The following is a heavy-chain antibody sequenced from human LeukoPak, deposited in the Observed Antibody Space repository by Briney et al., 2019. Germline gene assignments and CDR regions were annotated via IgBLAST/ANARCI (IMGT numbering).Heavy chain of an antibody. CDR1: GLTVSSNY. CDR2: IYSGGST. Sequence: GGSLRLSCAASGLTVSSNYMSWVRQAPGKGLEWVSVIYSGGSTYYADSVKGRFSISGDNSKNTLDLQMNSLRAEDTAVYYCARVGSSWYGNIWGQGTMVSVSS. D-gene: IGHD6-13*01. V-gene: IGHV3-53*01. J-gene: IGHJ3*02. CDR3: ARVGSSWYGNI.